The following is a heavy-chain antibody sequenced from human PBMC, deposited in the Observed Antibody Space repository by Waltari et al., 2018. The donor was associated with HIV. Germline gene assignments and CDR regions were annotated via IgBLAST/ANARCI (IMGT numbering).Heavy chain of an antibody. CDR1: GCSLSSYY. CDR3: ARGFRAGDSDY. J-gene: IGHJ4*02. V-gene: IGHV4-4*07. D-gene: IGHD3-10*01. Sequence: QVQLQESGPGLVKPSATLSLTCTVSGCSLSSYYWSWIRQPAGKGLEWIGRIYTSGSTNYNPSLKSRVTRSVDTSKNQFSLKLSSVTAADTAVYYCARGFRAGDSDYWGQGTLVTVSS. CDR2: IYTSGST.